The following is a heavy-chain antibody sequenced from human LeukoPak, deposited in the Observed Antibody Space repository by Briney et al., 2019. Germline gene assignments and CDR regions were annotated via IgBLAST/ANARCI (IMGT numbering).Heavy chain of an antibody. CDR2: ISWNSGSI. Sequence: GGSLRLSCTASGFTFDDYAMHWVRHAPGKGLEWVSGISWNSGSIGYADSVKGRFTISRDNAKNSLYLQMNSLRAEDTALYYCAKDYYDSSGAFDYWGQGTLVTVSS. J-gene: IGHJ4*02. D-gene: IGHD3-22*01. CDR3: AKDYYDSSGAFDY. CDR1: GFTFDDYA. V-gene: IGHV3-9*01.